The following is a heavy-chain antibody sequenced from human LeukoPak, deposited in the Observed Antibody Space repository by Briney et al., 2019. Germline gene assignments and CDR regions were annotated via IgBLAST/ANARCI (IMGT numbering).Heavy chain of an antibody. V-gene: IGHV3-43*01. Sequence: GGSLRLSCAASGFTFSTYGMHWVRQAPGKGLEWVSLINWNGDTTYYSDSVRGRFSISRDNSKHSLYLQMNSLRTEDTAFYYCARDVGCSSVTCYLDSWGQGTQVTVSS. D-gene: IGHD2-2*01. CDR3: ARDVGCSSVTCYLDS. CDR2: INWNGDTT. J-gene: IGHJ4*02. CDR1: GFTFSTYG.